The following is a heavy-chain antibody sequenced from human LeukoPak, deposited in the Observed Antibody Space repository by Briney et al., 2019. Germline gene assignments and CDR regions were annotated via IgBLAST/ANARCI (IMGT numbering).Heavy chain of an antibody. D-gene: IGHD3-3*01. CDR1: GYTFTRYH. CDR3: AREAIFGVVREYYFDY. J-gene: IGHJ4*02. Sequence: ASVKVSCKTSGYTFTRYHIHWVRQAPGQGLEWMGVINPSGGTTTYAQNFQGRVTMTRDTSTITVYIELSSLRSDDTAVYYCAREAIFGVVREYYFDYWGQGTLVTVS. CDR2: INPSGGTT. V-gene: IGHV1-46*01.